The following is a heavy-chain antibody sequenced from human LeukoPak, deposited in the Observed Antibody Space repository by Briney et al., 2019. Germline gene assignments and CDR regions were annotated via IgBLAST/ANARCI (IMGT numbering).Heavy chain of an antibody. CDR1: GYTFTGYY. V-gene: IGHV1-2*06. CDR2: FNPNSGGT. D-gene: IGHD6-13*01. Sequence: ASVKVSCKASGYTFTGYYMHWVRQAPGQGLEWMGRFNPNSGGTNYAQKFQGRVTMTRDTSISTAYMELSRLRSDDTAVYYCARIAAAGKVYYYYMDVWGKGTTVTVSS. J-gene: IGHJ6*03. CDR3: ARIAAAGKVYYYYMDV.